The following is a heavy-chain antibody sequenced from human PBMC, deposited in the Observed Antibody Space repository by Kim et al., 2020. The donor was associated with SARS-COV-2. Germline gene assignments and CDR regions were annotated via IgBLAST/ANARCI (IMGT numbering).Heavy chain of an antibody. Sequence: ASVKVSCKASGYTFTGYYMHWVRQAPGQGLEWMGWINPNSGGTNYAQKFQGRVTMTRDTSISTAYMELSRLRSDDTAVYYCARESYSGSPFDYWGQGTLVTVSS. CDR1: GYTFTGYY. CDR2: INPNSGGT. V-gene: IGHV1-2*02. CDR3: ARESYSGSPFDY. D-gene: IGHD1-26*01. J-gene: IGHJ4*02.